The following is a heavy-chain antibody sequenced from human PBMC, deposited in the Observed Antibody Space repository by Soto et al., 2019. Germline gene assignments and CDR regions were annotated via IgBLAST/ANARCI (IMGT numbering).Heavy chain of an antibody. CDR1: GGSISSGGYY. CDR2: IYYSGST. J-gene: IGHJ6*02. CDR3: ARSHGYCSGGSCYRAIPGAPYNYYYYYGMDV. Sequence: SETLSLTCTVSGGSISSGGYYWSWIRQHPGKGLEWIGYIYYSGSTYYNPSLKSRVTISVDTSKNQFSLKLSSVTAADTAVYYCARSHGYCSGGSCYRAIPGAPYNYYYYYGMDVWGQGTTVTVSS. V-gene: IGHV4-31*03. D-gene: IGHD2-15*01.